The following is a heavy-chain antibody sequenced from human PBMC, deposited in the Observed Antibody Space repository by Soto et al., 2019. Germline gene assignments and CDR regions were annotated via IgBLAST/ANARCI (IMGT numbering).Heavy chain of an antibody. D-gene: IGHD2-15*01. CDR2: IYSGGST. V-gene: IGHV3-66*01. Sequence: GGSLRLSCAASGFTVIINYMSWVRQAPGKGLEWVSVIYSGGSTYYADSVKGRFTISRDNSKNTLYLQMNSLRAEDTAVYYCARGKVAATWFDPWGQGTLVTVSS. CDR3: ARGKVAATWFDP. CDR1: GFTVIINY. J-gene: IGHJ5*02.